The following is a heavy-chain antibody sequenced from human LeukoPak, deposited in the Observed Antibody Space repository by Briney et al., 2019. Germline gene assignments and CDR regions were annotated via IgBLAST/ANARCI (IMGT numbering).Heavy chain of an antibody. J-gene: IGHJ4*02. Sequence: GGSLRLSCAASGFTSSSYAMSWVRQAPGKGLEWVSAISGSGGSTYYADSVKGRFTISRDNSKNTLYLQMNSLRAEDTAVYYCARDKSDSGSYYKYWGQGTLVTVSS. V-gene: IGHV3-23*01. CDR1: GFTSSSYA. CDR3: ARDKSDSGSYYKY. CDR2: ISGSGGST. D-gene: IGHD3-10*01.